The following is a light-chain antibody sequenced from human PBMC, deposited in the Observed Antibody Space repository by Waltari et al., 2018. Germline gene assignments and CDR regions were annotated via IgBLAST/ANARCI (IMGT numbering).Light chain of an antibody. CDR3: SSQTLDGLVL. CDR1: GSADGASEY. V-gene: IGLV2-14*03. Sequence: QSALTQPASVSGSPGQSITISCSGVGSADGASEYVSWHQHHPDKAPQVIIYDVTNRPSGVSDRFSASKSANTASLTISRLQPEDEADYYCSSQTLDGLVLFGGGTRLTVL. J-gene: IGLJ2*01. CDR2: DVT.